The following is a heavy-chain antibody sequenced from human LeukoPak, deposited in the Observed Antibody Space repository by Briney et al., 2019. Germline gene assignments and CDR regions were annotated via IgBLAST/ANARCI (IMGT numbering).Heavy chain of an antibody. D-gene: IGHD5-12*01. Sequence: SETLSLTCTVSGGSISSYYWSWIRQPPGKGLEWIGYIYYSGSTNYNPSLKSRVTISVDTSKNQFSLKLSSVTAADTAVYYCARGGIRDGYNGLDYWGQGTLVTVSS. CDR2: IYYSGST. CDR3: ARGGIRDGYNGLDY. V-gene: IGHV4-59*01. J-gene: IGHJ4*02. CDR1: GGSISSYY.